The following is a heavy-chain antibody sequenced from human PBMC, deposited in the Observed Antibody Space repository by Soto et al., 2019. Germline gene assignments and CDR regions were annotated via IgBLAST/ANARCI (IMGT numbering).Heavy chain of an antibody. CDR2: ISTSVATM. V-gene: IGHV3-48*03. CDR3: AKAVSSSMTTVNFHY. CDR1: GFSFSSYE. Sequence: EVQVVESGGGFVQPGGSLRLSCAASGFSFSSYEMNWVRQAPGKGLEWVSYISTSVATMSYADSVKGRIIISRDNAKRTLYLQLTSLRAEDTAVYYCAKAVSSSMTTVNFHYWGQGTLVTVSS. D-gene: IGHD4-17*01. J-gene: IGHJ4*02.